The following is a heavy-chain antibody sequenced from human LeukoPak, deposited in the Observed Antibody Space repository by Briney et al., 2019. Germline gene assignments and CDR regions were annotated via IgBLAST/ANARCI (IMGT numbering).Heavy chain of an antibody. CDR1: GYTFSGYG. V-gene: IGHV1-18*01. J-gene: IGHJ4*02. D-gene: IGHD1-26*01. CDR2: ITGNNGNT. Sequence: GASVTVSCKTSGYTFSGYGISWVRQAPGQGLEWMGWITGNNGNTNYAPSLQGRVTMTTDTSTNTAYMELTSLKSDDTAVYYCARDRRNSGSYRFEYWGQGTLVTVSS. CDR3: ARDRRNSGSYRFEY.